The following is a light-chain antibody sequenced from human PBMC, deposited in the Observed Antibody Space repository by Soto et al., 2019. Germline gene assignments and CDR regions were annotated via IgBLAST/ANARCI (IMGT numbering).Light chain of an antibody. Sequence: PGERVTLSCWASQSVDNNLAWYQQKPGQAPRLLIYGASSRATGIPDRFSGSGSGTDSTLTISRLEPEDFAVYYCQQYGSSPKTFGQGTKV. CDR3: QQYGSSPKT. J-gene: IGKJ1*01. CDR1: QSVDNN. CDR2: GAS. V-gene: IGKV3-20*01.